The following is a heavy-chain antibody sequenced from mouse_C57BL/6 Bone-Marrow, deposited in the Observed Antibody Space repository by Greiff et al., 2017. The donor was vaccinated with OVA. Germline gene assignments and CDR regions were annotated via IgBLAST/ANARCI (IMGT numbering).Heavy chain of an antibody. Sequence: QVQLQQPGAELVKPGASVKLSCKASGYTFTSYWMHWVKQRPGRGLKWIGRIDPNSGGTKYNEKFKSKATLTVDKPSSTAYMQLSSLTSEDSAVYYCARGGSGYLYYFDYWGQGTTLTVSS. CDR3: ARGGSGYLYYFDY. CDR2: IDPNSGGT. CDR1: GYTFTSYW. V-gene: IGHV1-72*01. D-gene: IGHD3-2*02. J-gene: IGHJ2*01.